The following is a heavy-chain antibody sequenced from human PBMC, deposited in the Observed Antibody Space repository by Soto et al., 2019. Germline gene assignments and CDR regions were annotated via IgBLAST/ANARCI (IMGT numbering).Heavy chain of an antibody. CDR2: VIPIFGSA. CDR1: GGPFTNYG. J-gene: IGHJ6*02. V-gene: IGHV1-69*12. Sequence: QVHLVQSGAEMRKPGSSVRVSCKASGGPFTNYGLNWVRQAPGQGLEWMGGVIPIFGSATYAQKFQDRVTFTADESTTTAFRELSGLRSDDTAIDYCATRRKWYSDYYYYGMDCWGQGTTVTVSS. CDR3: ATRRKWYSDYYYYGMDC. D-gene: IGHD2-15*01.